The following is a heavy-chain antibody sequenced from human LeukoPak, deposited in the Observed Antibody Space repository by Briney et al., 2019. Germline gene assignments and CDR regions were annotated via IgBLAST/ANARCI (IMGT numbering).Heavy chain of an antibody. J-gene: IGHJ2*01. CDR2: IYTSGST. V-gene: IGHV4-4*07. CDR1: GGSISSYY. Sequence: TSETLSLTCTVSGGSISSYYWSWIRRPAGKGLEWIGRIYTSGSTNYNPSLKSRVTISVDKSKNQFSLKLSSVTAADTAVYYCARDYRRGATIFGVVTPSWYFDLWGRGTLVTVSS. CDR3: ARDYRRGATIFGVVTPSWYFDL. D-gene: IGHD3-3*01.